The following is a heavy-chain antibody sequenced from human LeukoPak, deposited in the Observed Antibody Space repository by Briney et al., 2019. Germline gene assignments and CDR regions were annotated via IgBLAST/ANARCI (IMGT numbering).Heavy chain of an antibody. Sequence: PGRSLRLSCAASGFTFSSYAMHWVRQAPGKGLEWVAVISYDGSNKYYADSVKGRFTISRDNSKNTLYLQMNSLRAEDTAVYYCAREIVVVPATALIYYYYGMDVWGQGTTVTVSS. CDR2: ISYDGSNK. CDR1: GFTFSSYA. CDR3: AREIVVVPATALIYYYYGMDV. J-gene: IGHJ6*02. D-gene: IGHD2-2*01. V-gene: IGHV3-30-3*01.